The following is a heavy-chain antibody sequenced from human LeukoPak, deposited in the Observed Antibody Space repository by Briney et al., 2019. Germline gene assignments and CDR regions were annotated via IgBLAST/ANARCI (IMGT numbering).Heavy chain of an antibody. V-gene: IGHV3-30-3*01. Sequence: GGSLRLSCAASGFTFSSYAMHWVRQAPGKGLEWVAVISYDGSNKYYADSVKGRFTISRDNSKNTLYLQMNSLRAEDTAVYYCARDGHYYYGMDVWGQGTTVTVSS. CDR1: GFTFSSYA. CDR3: ARDGHYYYGMDV. J-gene: IGHJ6*02. CDR2: ISYDGSNK. D-gene: IGHD3/OR15-3a*01.